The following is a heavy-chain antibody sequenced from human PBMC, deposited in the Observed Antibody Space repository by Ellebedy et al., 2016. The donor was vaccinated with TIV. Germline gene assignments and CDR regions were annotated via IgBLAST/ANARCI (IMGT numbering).Heavy chain of an antibody. V-gene: IGHV3-33*01. J-gene: IGHJ1*01. D-gene: IGHD2-15*01. Sequence: GGSLRLSCAASGFTFKNYGMHWVRQAPGKGLEWVAVIWYFGSNKYYADSVKGRFTISRDNSKDTLWLQMNSLRAEDTGIYYCARDGRDCSAGTCYKFQHWGQGTLVTVSS. CDR3: ARDGRDCSAGTCYKFQH. CDR1: GFTFKNYG. CDR2: IWYFGSNK.